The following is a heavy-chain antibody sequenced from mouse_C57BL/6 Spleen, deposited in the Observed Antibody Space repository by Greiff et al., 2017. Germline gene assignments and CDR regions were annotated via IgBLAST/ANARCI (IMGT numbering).Heavy chain of an antibody. V-gene: IGHV1-80*01. D-gene: IGHD2-5*01. Sequence: VQLQQSGAELVKPGASVKISCKASGYAFSSYWMNWVKQRPGKGLEWIGQIYPGDGDTNYNGKFKGKATLTADKSSSTAYMQLSSLTSEDSAVYFCARGDSNYFYAMDYWGQGTSVTVSS. CDR3: ARGDSNYFYAMDY. CDR2: IYPGDGDT. J-gene: IGHJ4*01. CDR1: GYAFSSYW.